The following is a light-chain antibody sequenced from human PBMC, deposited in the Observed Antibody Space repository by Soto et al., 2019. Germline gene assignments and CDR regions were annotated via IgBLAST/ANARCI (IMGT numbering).Light chain of an antibody. CDR3: QQRTNWPRT. Sequence: EIVLTQSPGAVSLSPGERVTLSCRASQTVRSSYLAWYQQKPGQAPRLLIYGASTRATGIPDRFSGGGSGTDFTLTISSLEPEDFAVYYCQQRTNWPRTFGQGTKVDI. CDR2: GAS. V-gene: IGKV3D-20*02. CDR1: QTVRSSY. J-gene: IGKJ1*01.